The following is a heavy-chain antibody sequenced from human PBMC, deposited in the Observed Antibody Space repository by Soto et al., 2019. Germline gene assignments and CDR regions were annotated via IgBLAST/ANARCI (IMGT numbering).Heavy chain of an antibody. V-gene: IGHV4-34*01. D-gene: IGHD2-8*02. CDR3: ARDKITGLFDY. CDR1: GVSFSGYY. CDR2: INHSGST. Sequence: SETLSLTCAVYGVSFSGYYWTWIRQPPGTGLEWIGEINHSGSTNYNPSLKSRVTISVDTSKNQFSLKLTSVTAADTAVYYCARDKITGLFDYWGQGTLVTDSS. J-gene: IGHJ4*02.